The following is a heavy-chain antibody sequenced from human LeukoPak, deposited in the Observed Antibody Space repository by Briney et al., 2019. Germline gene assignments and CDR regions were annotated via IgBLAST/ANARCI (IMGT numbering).Heavy chain of an antibody. J-gene: IGHJ4*02. D-gene: IGHD2-2*01. CDR2: ITTSGGDT. CDR3: ANGRYHNF. Sequence: GGSLRLSCAASGFTFSSYAMSWVRQAPGKGLEWVSQITTSGGDTYYADSVRGRFTISRDNSKNTLYLQMNSLRAEDTAVYYCANGRYHNFWGQGTLVTVS. V-gene: IGHV3-23*01. CDR1: GFTFSSYA.